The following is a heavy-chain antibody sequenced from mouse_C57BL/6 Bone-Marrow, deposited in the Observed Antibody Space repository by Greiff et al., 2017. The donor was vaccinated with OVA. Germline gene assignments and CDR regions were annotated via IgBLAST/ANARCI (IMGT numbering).Heavy chain of an antibody. Sequence: QVQLQQPGAELVKPGASVKLSCKASGYTFTSYWMHWVKQRPGRGLELIGRIDPNSGGTKYNEKFKSKATLTVDKPSSTAYMQLSSLTSEDSAVYYCARDGKGFPYYAMDYWGQGTSVTVSS. V-gene: IGHV1-72*01. J-gene: IGHJ4*01. CDR2: IDPNSGGT. CDR1: GYTFTSYW. CDR3: ARDGKGFPYYAMDY. D-gene: IGHD1-1*01.